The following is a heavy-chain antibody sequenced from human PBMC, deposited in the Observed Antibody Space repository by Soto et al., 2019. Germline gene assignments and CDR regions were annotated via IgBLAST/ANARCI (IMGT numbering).Heavy chain of an antibody. Sequence: ASVKVSCKASGGTFSSYAISWVRQAPGQGLEWMGGIIPFFGTGNYAQKFQGRVTITADESTRPAYMELSSLRSEDTAVYYCARVSSPDTNYYYYGMDVWGQGTTVTVSS. J-gene: IGHJ6*02. V-gene: IGHV1-69*13. D-gene: IGHD6-6*01. CDR1: GGTFSSYA. CDR3: ARVSSPDTNYYYYGMDV. CDR2: IIPFFGTG.